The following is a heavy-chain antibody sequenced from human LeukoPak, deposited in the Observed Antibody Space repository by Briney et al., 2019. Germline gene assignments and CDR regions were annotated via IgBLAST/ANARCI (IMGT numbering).Heavy chain of an antibody. V-gene: IGHV1-8*01. CDR1: GYTFTNYG. Sequence: ASVKVSCKAYGYTFTNYGINWVRQATGQGLEWMGWMNPNSGNTGYAQKFQGRVTITRNTSISTAYMELSSLRSEDTAVYYCARVTPTYDFWSGSYYYYMDVWGKGTTVTVSS. D-gene: IGHD3-3*01. CDR2: MNPNSGNT. CDR3: ARVTPTYDFWSGSYYYYMDV. J-gene: IGHJ6*03.